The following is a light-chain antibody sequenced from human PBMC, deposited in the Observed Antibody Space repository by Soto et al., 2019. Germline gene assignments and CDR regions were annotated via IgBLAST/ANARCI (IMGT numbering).Light chain of an antibody. CDR3: QQYYTTPFS. CDR2: WAS. CDR1: QSVLYSSNNHNY. J-gene: IGKJ3*01. Sequence: DIVMTQSPDSLAVSLGERATIYCKSSQSVLYSSNNHNYLAWYQQKAGQPPKLLIYWASTRQSGVPDRVSGSGSGTDFNLTISSLEADDVAVYYCQQYYTTPFSFGPGTKVDI. V-gene: IGKV4-1*01.